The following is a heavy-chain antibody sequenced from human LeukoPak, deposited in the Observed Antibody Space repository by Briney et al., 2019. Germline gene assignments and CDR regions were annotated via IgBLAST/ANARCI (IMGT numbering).Heavy chain of an antibody. Sequence: SETLSLTCNVSGDSISSGYYWGWIRQPPGKGLEWIGTIYHSGSTYYNPPLKSRVTISVDTSKNQFSLKLSSVTAADTAVYYCARDLGIAARPDYWGQGTLVTVSS. J-gene: IGHJ4*02. CDR3: ARDLGIAARPDY. D-gene: IGHD6-6*01. CDR1: GDSISSGYY. V-gene: IGHV4-38-2*02. CDR2: IYHSGST.